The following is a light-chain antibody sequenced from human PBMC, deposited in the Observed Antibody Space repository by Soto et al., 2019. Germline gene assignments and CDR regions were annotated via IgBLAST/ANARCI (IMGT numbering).Light chain of an antibody. CDR1: QSVSSCY. J-gene: IGKJ1*01. Sequence: EIVLTQSPGTLSLSPGERATLSCRASQSVSSCYFAWHQQKPGQAPRLLIYGASSRATVIPDRLSGRGSGTAFPLTISSLEPEDFEVYYCKQYGSSPRTFGQGTKVEIK. CDR3: KQYGSSPRT. CDR2: GAS. V-gene: IGKV3-20*01.